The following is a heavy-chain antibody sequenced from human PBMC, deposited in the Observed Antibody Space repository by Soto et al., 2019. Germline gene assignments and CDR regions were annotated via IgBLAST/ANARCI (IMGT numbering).Heavy chain of an antibody. CDR3: APMGV. V-gene: IGHV3-23*01. J-gene: IGHJ6*02. CDR1: GLTFSSYA. CDR2: ISGSDNST. Sequence: PXGSRRLSCAASGLTFSSYAMSWVRQAPGKGLEWVSAISGSDNSTYYADSVKGRFTISRENSKNTLYLQMSSLRADDTAVYYCAPMGVWGQGTTVSVSS.